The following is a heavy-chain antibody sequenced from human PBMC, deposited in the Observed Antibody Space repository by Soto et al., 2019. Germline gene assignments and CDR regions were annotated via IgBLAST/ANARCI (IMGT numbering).Heavy chain of an antibody. V-gene: IGHV1-69*06. CDR3: ARGKEWEQPCNHYDFDY. D-gene: IGHD1-26*01. CDR1: GRTFLIAA. Sequence: QVQLVQSGAEVKTPGSSVRVSCKTAGRTFLIAAIAWVRQAPGQGLEWMGGIIPILGTIHIAQNFQGRFNFTADRSTSTGYMDLSSLRSEDTATYFCARGKEWEQPCNHYDFDYGGQGSQVIVSS. CDR2: IIPILGTI. J-gene: IGHJ4*02.